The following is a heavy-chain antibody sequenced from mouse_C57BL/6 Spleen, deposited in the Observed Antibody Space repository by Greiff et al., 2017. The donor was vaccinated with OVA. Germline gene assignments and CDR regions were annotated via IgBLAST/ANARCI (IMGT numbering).Heavy chain of an antibody. Sequence: EVQLQQSGPELVKPGASVKIPCKASGYTFTDYNMDWVKQSHGKSLEWIGDINPNNGGTIYNQKFKGKATLTVDKSSSTAYMELRSLTSEDTAVYYCARFPSYYYGSRWYFDVWGTGTTVTVSS. CDR1: GYTFTDYN. CDR3: ARFPSYYYGSRWYFDV. J-gene: IGHJ1*03. D-gene: IGHD1-1*01. CDR2: INPNNGGT. V-gene: IGHV1-18*01.